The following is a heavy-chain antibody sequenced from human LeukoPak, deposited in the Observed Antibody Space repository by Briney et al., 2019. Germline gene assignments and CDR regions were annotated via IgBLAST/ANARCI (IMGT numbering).Heavy chain of an antibody. J-gene: IGHJ5*02. CDR3: ARMLRTSGSYRLDP. CDR1: GASTSSGGSP. Sequence: SQTLSLTCTVSGASTSSGGSPWSWIRQHPVKGLEWIGYIYKSGTTQYNPSLESRLSMSVDTSKNEFSLKLSAVTAADTAVYYCARMLRTSGSYRLDPWGQGTLVSVSS. D-gene: IGHD3-10*01. CDR2: IYKSGTT. V-gene: IGHV4-31*03.